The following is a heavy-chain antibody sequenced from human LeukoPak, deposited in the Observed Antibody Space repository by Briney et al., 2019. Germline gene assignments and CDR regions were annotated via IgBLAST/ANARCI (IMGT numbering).Heavy chain of an antibody. CDR1: GFTFSSYS. J-gene: IGHJ4*02. CDR3: GRHRSGSGTYFIDY. Sequence: GGSLRLSCVVSGFTFSSYSMIWVRQAPGKGLQWVANMKKDGSETKYVDFVKGRFTISRDNAKNSLYLQMNSLRAEDTAVYYCGRHRSGSGTYFIDYWGQGTLVRVSS. D-gene: IGHD3-10*01. CDR2: MKKDGSET. V-gene: IGHV3-7*01.